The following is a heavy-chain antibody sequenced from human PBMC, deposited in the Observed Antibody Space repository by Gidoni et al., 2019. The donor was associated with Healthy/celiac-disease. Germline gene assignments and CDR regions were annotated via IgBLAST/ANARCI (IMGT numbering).Heavy chain of an antibody. D-gene: IGHD3-22*01. CDR1: GFIFTSSA. CDR3: AADSWWYYYDSSGYSRGGYYYYGMDV. CDR2: SVVGSGIT. J-gene: IGHJ6*02. V-gene: IGHV1-58*03. Sequence: QMQLVQSGPEAKKHWTSVHVSCKASGFIFTSSAVQWVQQARGQRLECIGLSVVGSGITNDAQKVHERGTITREMSTSTAYMELSSLRSEYTAVYYGAADSWWYYYDSSGYSRGGYYYYGMDVWGQGTMVTVS.